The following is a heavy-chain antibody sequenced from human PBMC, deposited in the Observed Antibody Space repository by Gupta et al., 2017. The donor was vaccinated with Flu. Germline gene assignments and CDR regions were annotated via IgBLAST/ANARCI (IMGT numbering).Heavy chain of an antibody. CDR3: ASPPSSGYYAHAEYFQH. J-gene: IGHJ1*01. V-gene: IGHV1-69*01. D-gene: IGHD3-22*01. CDR2: IIPIFGTA. Sequence: ISWVRQAPGQGLEWMGGIIPIFGTANYAQKFQGRVTITADESTSTAYMELSSLRSEDTAVYYCASPPSSGYYAHAEYFQHWGQGTLVTVAS.